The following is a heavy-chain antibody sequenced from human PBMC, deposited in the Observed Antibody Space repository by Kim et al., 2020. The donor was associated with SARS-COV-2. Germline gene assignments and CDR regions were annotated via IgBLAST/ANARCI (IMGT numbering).Heavy chain of an antibody. J-gene: IGHJ2*01. Sequence: SETLSLTCTVSGGSISSYYWSWIRQPPGKGLEWIGYIYYSGSTNYNPSLKSRVTISVDTSKNQFSLKLSSVTAADTAVYYCARDQVGNGYDWYFDLWGRGTLVTVSS. D-gene: IGHD1-26*01. CDR3: ARDQVGNGYDWYFDL. CDR1: GGSISSYY. V-gene: IGHV4-59*01. CDR2: IYYSGST.